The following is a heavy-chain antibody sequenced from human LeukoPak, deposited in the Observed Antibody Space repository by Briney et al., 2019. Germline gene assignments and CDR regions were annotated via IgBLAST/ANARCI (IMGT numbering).Heavy chain of an antibody. V-gene: IGHV3-30*02. CDR1: GFTFSIYG. D-gene: IGHD3-10*01. Sequence: GGSLTPSCAASGFTFSIYGMHCVRPALGKGLGRVGFIRYDGSNKYCADSVKGRFTISRDNSKNTLYLQMNSLRAEDTALYYCPKSGVTFGELLSYYMDVWGKGTTVTV. J-gene: IGHJ6*03. CDR2: IRYDGSNK. CDR3: PKSGVTFGELLSYYMDV.